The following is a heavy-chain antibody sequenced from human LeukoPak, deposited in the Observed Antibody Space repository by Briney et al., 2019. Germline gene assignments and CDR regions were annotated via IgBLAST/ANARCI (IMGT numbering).Heavy chain of an antibody. V-gene: IGHV4-59*01. CDR3: ARDVGYCSGGSCYSNWFDP. J-gene: IGHJ5*02. Sequence: SETLSLTCTVSGGSISSYYWSWIRQPPGKGLGWIGYIYYSGSTNYNPSLKSRVTISVDTSKNQFSLKLSSVTAADTAVYYCARDVGYCSGGSCYSNWFDPWGQGTLVTVSS. CDR1: GGSISSYY. CDR2: IYYSGST. D-gene: IGHD2-15*01.